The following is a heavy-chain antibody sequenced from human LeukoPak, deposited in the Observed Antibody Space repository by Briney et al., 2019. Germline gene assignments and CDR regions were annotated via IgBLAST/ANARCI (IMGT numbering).Heavy chain of an antibody. J-gene: IGHJ4*02. CDR1: GFTFSSYS. CDR2: ITSSNSNI. CDR3: ARGFTMVRGVSDY. D-gene: IGHD3-10*01. V-gene: IGHV3-48*02. Sequence: PGGSLRLSCAASGFTFSSYSVNGVRQAPGEGLEWVSYITSSNSNIYYAASVKGRFTISRDNAKNSLYLQMNSLRDEDTAVYYCARGFTMVRGVSDYWGQGTLVTVSS.